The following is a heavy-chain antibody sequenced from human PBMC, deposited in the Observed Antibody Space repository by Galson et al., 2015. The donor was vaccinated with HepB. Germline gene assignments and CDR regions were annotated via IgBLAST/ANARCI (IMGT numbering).Heavy chain of an antibody. J-gene: IGHJ4*02. CDR3: ARVASQSSTLDC. V-gene: IGHV3-30*03. CDR1: GFTFGSYG. Sequence: SLRLSCAASGFTFGSYGMRWVRQAPGKGLEWVADISYDGSNKYYADSVKGRFTISRDNSKNTLYLQMNSLRTEDTAVYYCARVASQSSTLDCWGQGSLITVSS. D-gene: IGHD5-24*01. CDR2: ISYDGSNK.